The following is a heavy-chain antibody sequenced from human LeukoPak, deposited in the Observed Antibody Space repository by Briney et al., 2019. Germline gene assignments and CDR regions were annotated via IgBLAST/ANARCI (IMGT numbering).Heavy chain of an antibody. J-gene: IGHJ5*02. V-gene: IGHV1-2*02. CDR2: INPNSGGT. Sequence: GASVKVSCKASGCTFTGYYMHWVRQAPGQGLEWMGWINPNSGGTNYAQKFQGRVTMTRDTSISTAYMELSRLRPDDTAVYYCARDINSSGWYGYNWFDPWGQGTLVTVSS. CDR1: GCTFTGYY. D-gene: IGHD6-19*01. CDR3: ARDINSSGWYGYNWFDP.